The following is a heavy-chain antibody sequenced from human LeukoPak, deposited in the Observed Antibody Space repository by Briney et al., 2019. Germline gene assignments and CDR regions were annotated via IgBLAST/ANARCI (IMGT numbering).Heavy chain of an antibody. CDR3: AKDPSLITIFGVDFDY. J-gene: IGHJ4*02. D-gene: IGHD3-3*01. CDR2: ISGSGGST. CDR1: GFTFSSYA. Sequence: GGSLRLSCAASGFTFSSYAMSWVRQAPGKGLEWVSAISGSGGSTYYADSVKGRFTISRDNSKNTLYLQMNSLRAEDTAVYYCAKDPSLITIFGVDFDYWGQGTPVTVSS. V-gene: IGHV3-23*01.